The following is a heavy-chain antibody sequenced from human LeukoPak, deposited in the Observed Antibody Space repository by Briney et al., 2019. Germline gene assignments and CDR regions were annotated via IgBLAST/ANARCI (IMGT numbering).Heavy chain of an antibody. Sequence: SETLSLTCIVSGGSVSSTNNFWDWIRQPPGKGLEWIGYIYTSGSTNYNPSLKSRVTISVDTSKNQFSLKLSSVTAADTAVYYCARPRIDYGDYDAFDIWGQGTMVTVSS. CDR3: ARPRIDYGDYDAFDI. D-gene: IGHD4-17*01. CDR1: GGSVSSTNNF. J-gene: IGHJ3*02. V-gene: IGHV4-4*09. CDR2: IYTSGST.